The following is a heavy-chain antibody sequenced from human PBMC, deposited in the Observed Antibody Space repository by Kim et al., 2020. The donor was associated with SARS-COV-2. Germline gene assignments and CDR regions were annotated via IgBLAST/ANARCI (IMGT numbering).Heavy chain of an antibody. CDR1: GYSFTSYW. CDR3: ARVYGSGSYYIGGIDY. D-gene: IGHD3-10*01. J-gene: IGHJ4*02. CDR2: IYPGDSDT. Sequence: GESLKISCKGSGYSFTSYWIGWVRQMPGKGLEWMGIIYPGDSDTRYSPSFQGQVTISADKSISTAYLQWSSLKASDTAMYYCARVYGSGSYYIGGIDYWGQGTLVTVSS. V-gene: IGHV5-51*01.